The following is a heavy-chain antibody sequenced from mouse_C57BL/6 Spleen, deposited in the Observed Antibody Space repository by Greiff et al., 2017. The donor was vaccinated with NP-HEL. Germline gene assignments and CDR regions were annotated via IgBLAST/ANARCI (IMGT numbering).Heavy chain of an antibody. J-gene: IGHJ1*03. Sequence: QVQLKQPGAELVKPGASVKLSCKASGYTFTSYWMHWVKQRPGRGLEWIGRIDPNSGGTKYNEKFKSKATLTVDKPSSTAYMQLSSLTSEDSAVYYCARWGITTVVGADWYFDVWGTGTTVTVSS. CDR2: IDPNSGGT. CDR3: ARWGITTVVGADWYFDV. CDR1: GYTFTSYW. D-gene: IGHD1-1*01. V-gene: IGHV1-72*01.